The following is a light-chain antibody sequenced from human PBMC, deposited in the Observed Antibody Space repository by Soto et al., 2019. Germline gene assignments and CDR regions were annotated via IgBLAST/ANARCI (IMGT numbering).Light chain of an antibody. Sequence: AIQLTQSPSSLSASVGARVTITCRASQGISSALAWYQQKPGKAPKLLIYAASRLESGVPSRFSGSGSGTDFTLTISSLQPEDFATYYCQQFNNYPQITFGQGTRLEIK. CDR3: QQFNNYPQIT. V-gene: IGKV1D-13*01. J-gene: IGKJ5*01. CDR1: QGISSA. CDR2: AAS.